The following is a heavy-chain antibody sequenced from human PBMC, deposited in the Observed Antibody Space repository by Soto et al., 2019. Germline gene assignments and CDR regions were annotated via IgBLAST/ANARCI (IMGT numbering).Heavy chain of an antibody. V-gene: IGHV3-23*01. CDR3: AKSGFRYYYGSGIPSWNYYMDV. CDR1: GFTFSSYA. CDR2: ISGSGGST. J-gene: IGHJ6*03. Sequence: EVQLLESGGGLVQPGGSLRLSCAASGFTFSSYAMSWVRQAPGKGLEWVSAISGSGGSTYYADSVKGRFTISRDNSKNTLYLQMNSLRAEDTAVYYCAKSGFRYYYGSGIPSWNYYMDVWGKGTTVTVSS. D-gene: IGHD3-10*01.